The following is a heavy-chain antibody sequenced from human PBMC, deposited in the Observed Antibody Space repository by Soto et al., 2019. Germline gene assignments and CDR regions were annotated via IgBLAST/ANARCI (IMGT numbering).Heavy chain of an antibody. CDR2: INSDGSIT. CDR3: QRQIAAGVNWFDP. V-gene: IGHV3-74*01. D-gene: IGHD1-1*01. CDR1: GFTFSSYW. Sequence: GGSLRLSCAASGFTFSSYWMHWVRQAPGKGLVWVSRINSDGSITSYADSVKGRFTISRDNAKNTLYLQMNSLRAEDTAVYYFQRQIAAGVNWFDPWGQRHLVTVSS. J-gene: IGHJ5*02.